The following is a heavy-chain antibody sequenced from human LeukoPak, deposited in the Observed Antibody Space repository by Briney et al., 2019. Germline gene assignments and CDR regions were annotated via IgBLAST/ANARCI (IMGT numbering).Heavy chain of an antibody. Sequence: GGSLRLSCAASGFTFSSYAMSWVRQAPGKGLEWVSAISGSGGSTYYADSVKGRFTISRDDSKNTLYLQMNSLRAEDTAVYYCAKDSTPTYYDSSGYYDPWGQGTLVTVSS. CDR2: ISGSGGST. V-gene: IGHV3-23*01. D-gene: IGHD3-22*01. J-gene: IGHJ5*02. CDR1: GFTFSSYA. CDR3: AKDSTPTYYDSSGYYDP.